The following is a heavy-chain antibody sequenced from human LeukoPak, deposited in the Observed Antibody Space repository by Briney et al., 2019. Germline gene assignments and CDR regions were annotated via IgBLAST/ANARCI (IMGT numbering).Heavy chain of an antibody. CDR1: GFTVSSNY. J-gene: IGHJ6*04. D-gene: IGHD3-10*01. Sequence: PGGSLRLSCAASGFTVSSNYMSWVGQAPGKGLEWVSVIYSGGSTYYADSVKGRFTISRDNSKNTLYLQMNSLRAEDTAVYYCARAPYGSGSYYGMDVWGNGTTVTVSS. CDR2: IYSGGST. V-gene: IGHV3-53*01. CDR3: ARAPYGSGSYYGMDV.